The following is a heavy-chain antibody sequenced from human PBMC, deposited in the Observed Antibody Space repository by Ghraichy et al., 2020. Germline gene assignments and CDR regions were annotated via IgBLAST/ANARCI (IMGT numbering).Heavy chain of an antibody. V-gene: IGHV3-53*01. Sequence: GGSLRLSCAASGFTVSSNYMSWVRQAPGKGLEWVSVIYSGGSTYYADSVKGRFTISRDNSKNTLYLQMNSLRAEDTAVYYCARTIVGATNDAFDIWGQGTMVTVSS. CDR2: IYSGGST. CDR3: ARTIVGATNDAFDI. J-gene: IGHJ3*02. D-gene: IGHD1-26*01. CDR1: GFTVSSNY.